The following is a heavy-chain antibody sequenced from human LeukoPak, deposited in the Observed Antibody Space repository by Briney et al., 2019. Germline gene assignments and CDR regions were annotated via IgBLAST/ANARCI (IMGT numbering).Heavy chain of an antibody. CDR1: GYTFTSYS. CDR2: INTNTGNP. D-gene: IGHD3-10*01. J-gene: IGHJ4*02. V-gene: IGHV7-4-1*02. CDR3: ARGFGLFDYYTSADDY. Sequence: ASVKVSCKASGYTFTSYSMSWVRQAPGQELEWMRWINTNTGNPTYAQAFTGRFVFSLDTSVTTAYLQISRLKAEDTAVYYCARGFGLFDYYTSADDYWGQGTLVIVSS.